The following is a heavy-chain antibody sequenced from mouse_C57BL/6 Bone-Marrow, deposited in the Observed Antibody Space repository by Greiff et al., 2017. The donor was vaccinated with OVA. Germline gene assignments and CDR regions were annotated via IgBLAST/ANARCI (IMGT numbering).Heavy chain of an antibody. J-gene: IGHJ1*03. CDR3: TTFYYYGSSLYWYFDV. Sequence: VQLQQSGTVLARPGASVKMSCKTSGYTFTSYWMHWVKQRPGQGLEWIGAIYPGNSDTSYNQKFKGKAKLTAVTSASTAYMELSSLTNEDSAVYYCTTFYYYGSSLYWYFDVWGTGTTVTVSA. CDR1: GYTFTSYW. D-gene: IGHD1-1*01. CDR2: IYPGNSDT. V-gene: IGHV1-5*01.